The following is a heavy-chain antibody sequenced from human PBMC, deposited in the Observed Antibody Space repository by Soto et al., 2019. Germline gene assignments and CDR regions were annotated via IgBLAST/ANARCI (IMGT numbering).Heavy chain of an antibody. V-gene: IGHV3-49*03. J-gene: IGHJ4*02. CDR3: TRCSGGSCWTVDY. CDR1: GFTFGDYA. Sequence: GGSLRLSCTASGFTFGDYAMSWFRQAPGKGLEWVGFIRSKAYGGTTEYAASVKGRFTISRDDSKSIAYLQMNSLKTEDTAVYYCTRCSGGSCWTVDYWGQGTLVTVSS. CDR2: IRSKAYGGTT. D-gene: IGHD2-15*01.